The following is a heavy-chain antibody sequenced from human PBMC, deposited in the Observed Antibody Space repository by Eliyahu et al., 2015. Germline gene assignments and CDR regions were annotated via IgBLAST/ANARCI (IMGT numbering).Heavy chain of an antibody. Sequence: EVQLVESGGGLVQPGGSLRLSCAASGXTFSSYWMHWVRQAPGKGLVWVSRINSDGSSTSYADSVKGRFTISRDNAKNTLYLQMNSLRAEDTAVYYCARWEDYGDTVDYWGQGTLVTVSS. CDR2: INSDGSST. CDR1: GXTFSSYW. V-gene: IGHV3-74*01. CDR3: ARWEDYGDTVDY. D-gene: IGHD4-17*01. J-gene: IGHJ4*02.